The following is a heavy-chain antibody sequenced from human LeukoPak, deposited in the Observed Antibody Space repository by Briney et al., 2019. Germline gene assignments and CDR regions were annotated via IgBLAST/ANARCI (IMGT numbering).Heavy chain of an antibody. V-gene: IGHV4-30-2*01. D-gene: IGHD5-12*01. Sequence: PSQTLSLTCAVPGGSISSGGCSWNWIRQPLGKGLEWIGNIYHSGSTYYNPSLKSRVTISLDRSKNQFSLKLSSVTAADTAVYYCASASGYFSGGAVAYWGQGSLVTVSS. CDR1: GGSISSGGCS. J-gene: IGHJ4*02. CDR3: ASASGYFSGGAVAY. CDR2: IYHSGST.